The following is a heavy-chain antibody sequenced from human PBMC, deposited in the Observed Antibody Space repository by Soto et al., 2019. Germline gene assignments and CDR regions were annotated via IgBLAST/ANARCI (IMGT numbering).Heavy chain of an antibody. Sequence: QVQLVEAGGGVVQPGRSLRLSCAASGFTFSSYGMHWVRQATGKGLEWVAVIWSDGGNKYYAASVKGRFTISRDNSKNTLYLQMNSLRAEDTAVYYCARWGIAAGDYCVQGTLGTVSS. CDR2: IWSDGGNK. CDR1: GFTFSSYG. CDR3: ARWGIAAGDY. J-gene: IGHJ4*02. D-gene: IGHD6-13*01. V-gene: IGHV3-33*01.